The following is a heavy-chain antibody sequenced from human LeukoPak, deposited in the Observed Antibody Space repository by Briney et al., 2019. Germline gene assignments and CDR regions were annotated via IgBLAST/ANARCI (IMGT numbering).Heavy chain of an antibody. D-gene: IGHD3-10*01. CDR2: IRYDGSNK. J-gene: IGHJ4*02. Sequence: GGSLRLSCAASGFTFSSYGMHWVRQAPGKGLEGGAFIRYDGSNKYYADSVKGRFTISRDNSKNTLYLQMNSLRAEDTAVYYCAKDPGYYGSGSYFTCFDYWGQGTLVTVSS. CDR3: AKDPGYYGSGSYFTCFDY. V-gene: IGHV3-30*02. CDR1: GFTFSSYG.